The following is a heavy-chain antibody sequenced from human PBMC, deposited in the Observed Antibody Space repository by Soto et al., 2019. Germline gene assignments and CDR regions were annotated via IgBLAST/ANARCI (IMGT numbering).Heavy chain of an antibody. CDR3: AKDGYYYDSSGYYYFDY. CDR2: ISGSGGST. Sequence: GGSLRLSCAASGFTFSSYAMSWVRQAPGKGLEWVSAISGSGGSTYYADSVKGRFTISRDNSKNTLYLQMNSLRAEDTAVYYCAKDGYYYDSSGYYYFDYWGQGTLVTVSS. J-gene: IGHJ4*02. CDR1: GFTFSSYA. D-gene: IGHD3-22*01. V-gene: IGHV3-23*01.